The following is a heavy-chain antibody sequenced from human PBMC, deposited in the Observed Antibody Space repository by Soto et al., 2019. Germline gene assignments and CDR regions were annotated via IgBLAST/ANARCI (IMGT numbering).Heavy chain of an antibody. J-gene: IGHJ5*02. CDR2: ISPYNGNT. V-gene: IGHV1-18*01. D-gene: IGHD1-26*01. CDR3: ARANHCPTRYSGTYYVWFDP. Sequence: QVQLVQSGAEVKKPGASVKVSCKASGYSFSSYGISWVRQAPGQGLEWMGWISPYNGNTEYAQKFQGRVTMTTDTSTSTAYMELRSLRSDDTAVYYCARANHCPTRYSGTYYVWFDPWGQGTLVTVSS. CDR1: GYSFSSYG.